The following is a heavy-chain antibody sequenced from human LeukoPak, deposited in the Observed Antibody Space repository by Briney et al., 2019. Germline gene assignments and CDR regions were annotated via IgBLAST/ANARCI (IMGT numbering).Heavy chain of an antibody. V-gene: IGHV7-4-1*02. J-gene: IGHJ5*02. CDR2: INTNTGNP. CDR1: GYTFSSYG. Sequence: ASVKVSCKASGYTFSSYGMNWVRQAPGQGLEWIGWINTNTGNPTYAQGFTGRFVFSLDTSVSTAYLQISSLKVDDTAVYYCARSPYSSGWTHLNWFDPWGQGTLVTVSS. D-gene: IGHD6-19*01. CDR3: ARSPYSSGWTHLNWFDP.